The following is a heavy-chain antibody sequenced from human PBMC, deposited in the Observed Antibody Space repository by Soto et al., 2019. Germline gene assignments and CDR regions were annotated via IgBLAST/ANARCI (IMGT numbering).Heavy chain of an antibody. CDR1: GYTFTGYY. Sequence: QVQLVQSGAEVKKPGASVKVSCKASGYTFTGYYMHWVRQAPGQGLGWMGWINPNSGGTNYAQKFQGWVTMTRDTSISKAYMELSRLRSDDTAVYFCARSSTVVAYDPGSFDLWGRGTLVTVSS. J-gene: IGHJ2*01. CDR2: INPNSGGT. D-gene: IGHD2-15*01. CDR3: ARSSTVVAYDPGSFDL. V-gene: IGHV1-2*04.